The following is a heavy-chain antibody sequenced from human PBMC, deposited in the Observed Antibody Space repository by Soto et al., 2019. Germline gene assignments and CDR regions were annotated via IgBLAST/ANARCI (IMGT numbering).Heavy chain of an antibody. Sequence: PGGSLRLSCAASGFTFSSYEMNWVRQAPGKGLEWVSYISSSGSTIYYADSVKGRFTTSRDNAKNSLYLQMNSLRAEDTAVYYCARDAGYCSGGSCYLYYYYYYGMDVWGQGTTVTVSS. D-gene: IGHD2-15*01. CDR3: ARDAGYCSGGSCYLYYYYYYGMDV. CDR2: ISSSGSTI. V-gene: IGHV3-48*03. CDR1: GFTFSSYE. J-gene: IGHJ6*02.